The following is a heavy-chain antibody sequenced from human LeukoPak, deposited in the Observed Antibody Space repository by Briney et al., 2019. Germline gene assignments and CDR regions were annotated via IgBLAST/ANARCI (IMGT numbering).Heavy chain of an antibody. J-gene: IGHJ4*02. D-gene: IGHD3-16*01. CDR2: ISSSGSTI. V-gene: IGHV3-48*03. CDR3: ARCDPFWGFDY. CDR1: GFTFSSYE. Sequence: AGGSLRLSCAASGFTFSSYEMNWVRQAPGKGLEWVSYISSSGSTIYYADSVKGRFTISRDNAKNSLYLQMNSLRAEDTAVYYCARCDPFWGFDYWGQGTLVTVSS.